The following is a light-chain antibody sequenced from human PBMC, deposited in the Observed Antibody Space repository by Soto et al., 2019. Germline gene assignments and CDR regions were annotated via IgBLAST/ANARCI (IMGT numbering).Light chain of an antibody. Sequence: DIVMTQSPDSLAVSLGERATINCKSSQSVLYSSNNKNYLAWYQQKPGQPPKLLIYWASTRESGVPDRFSGSGSGTDFTLTISSLQADDVAVYYCQQYYSTPPLTFGGGTKVDIK. V-gene: IGKV4-1*01. CDR1: QSVLYSSNNKNY. CDR3: QQYYSTPPLT. CDR2: WAS. J-gene: IGKJ4*01.